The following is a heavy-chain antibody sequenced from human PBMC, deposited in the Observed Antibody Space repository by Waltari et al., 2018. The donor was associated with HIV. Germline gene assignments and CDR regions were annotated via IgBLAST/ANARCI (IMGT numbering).Heavy chain of an antibody. D-gene: IGHD5-12*01. CDR3: ARVKGLRGYSGYVWPLSQYYGMDV. CDR1: GGSISSSSYY. Sequence: QLQLQESGPGLVKPSETLSLTCTVSGGSISSSSYYWGWIRQHPGKGLEWIGSIYYSGSTYYNPSLKSRFTISVDTSKNQFSLKLSSVTAADTAVYYCARVKGLRGYSGYVWPLSQYYGMDVWGQGTTVTVSS. J-gene: IGHJ6*02. CDR2: IYYSGST. V-gene: IGHV4-39*07.